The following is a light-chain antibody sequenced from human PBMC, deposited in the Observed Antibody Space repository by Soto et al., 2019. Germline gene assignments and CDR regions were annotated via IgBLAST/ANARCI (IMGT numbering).Light chain of an antibody. CDR1: QSVSRN. Sequence: EIVMTQSPATLSVSPGETVTLSCRASQSVSRNLAWYQQKPGQAPRLLIYGTSTRATGIPARFSGSGSGTEFTLTISSLQSEDFAVYYCQQHKNCALWTFGQGTKV. J-gene: IGKJ1*01. CDR2: GTS. CDR3: QQHKNCALWT. V-gene: IGKV3-15*01.